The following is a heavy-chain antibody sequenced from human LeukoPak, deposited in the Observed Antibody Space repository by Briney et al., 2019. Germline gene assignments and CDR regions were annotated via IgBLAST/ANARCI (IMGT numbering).Heavy chain of an antibody. J-gene: IGHJ4*02. Sequence: PGGSLRLSCAASGFSFSSYSMNWVRQAPGKGLEWVSYISSSSSTKYYADSVKGRFTISRDNSKNTLYLQMNSLRAEDTAVYYCAKDSILIPASKSALDYWGQGTLVTVSS. CDR2: ISSSSSTK. CDR1: GFSFSSYS. CDR3: AKDSILIPASKSALDY. V-gene: IGHV3-48*01. D-gene: IGHD2-2*01.